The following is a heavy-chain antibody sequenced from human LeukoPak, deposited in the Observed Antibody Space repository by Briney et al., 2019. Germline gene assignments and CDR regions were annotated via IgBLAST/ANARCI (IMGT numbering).Heavy chain of an antibody. CDR2: ISSSSSYI. CDR1: GFTFSSYS. Sequence: GGSLRLSCAASGFTFSSYSMNWVRQAPGKGLEWVSSISSSSSYIYYADSVKGRFTISRDNAKNSLYLQMNSLRAEDTAVYYCARGLVVPAVTDAFDIWGQGTMVTVSS. J-gene: IGHJ3*02. D-gene: IGHD2-2*01. V-gene: IGHV3-21*04. CDR3: ARGLVVPAVTDAFDI.